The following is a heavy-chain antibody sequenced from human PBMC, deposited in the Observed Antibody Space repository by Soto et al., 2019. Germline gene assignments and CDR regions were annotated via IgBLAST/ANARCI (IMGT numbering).Heavy chain of an antibody. Sequence: GGSLRLSCAASGFTFSSFPMHWVRQAPGRGLEYVSAISSNGGNTYYADSVKGRFTISRDNSKNTLYLQMGSLRPEDVAVYYCARVFYDSGGYYYDYWGQGALVTVSS. D-gene: IGHD3-22*01. CDR3: ARVFYDSGGYYYDY. J-gene: IGHJ4*02. CDR2: ISSNGGNT. CDR1: GFTFSSFP. V-gene: IGHV3-64*02.